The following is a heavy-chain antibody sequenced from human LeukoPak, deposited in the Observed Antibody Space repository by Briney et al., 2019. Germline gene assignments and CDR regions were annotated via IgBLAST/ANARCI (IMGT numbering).Heavy chain of an antibody. CDR1: GFTFGDYA. CDR2: IAHDGDTK. J-gene: IGHJ4*02. V-gene: IGHV3-30-3*01. D-gene: IGHD1-14*01. CDR3: ARDPIKCAPDYFDY. Sequence: GGSLRLSCAASGFTFGDYAMHWVRQAAGRAPEWVAVIAHDGDTKYYADSVKGRFTISRDNSRNMLYLQMSSLRVDDTAMYYCARDPIKCAPDYFDYWGQGTLVTVSS.